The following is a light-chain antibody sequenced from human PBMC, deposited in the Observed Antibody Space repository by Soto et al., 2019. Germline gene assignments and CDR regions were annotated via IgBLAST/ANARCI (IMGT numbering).Light chain of an antibody. CDR3: QQYDNSLWT. Sequence: ELVLTQSPGTLSLSPGERATLSCRASQSVSSTSLAWYQQKPGQAPRLLIYGVSSRATGIPDRFSGSGSGTDFTLTINRLEPGDFAVYFCQQYDNSLWTFGQGTKVEI. J-gene: IGKJ1*01. V-gene: IGKV3-20*01. CDR1: QSVSSTS. CDR2: GVS.